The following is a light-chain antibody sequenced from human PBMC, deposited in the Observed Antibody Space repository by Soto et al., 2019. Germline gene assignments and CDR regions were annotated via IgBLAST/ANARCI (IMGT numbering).Light chain of an antibody. CDR1: SSDVGGYNY. CDR3: SSYTSSSTLVV. J-gene: IGLJ2*01. V-gene: IGLV2-14*01. Sequence: QSVLTQPASVCGSPGQSITISCSGTSSDVGGYNYVSWFQQHPGKAPKLMIYAVSNRPSGVSNRFSGSKSGNTASLTISGLHAEDEADYYCSSYTSSSTLVVFGGGTKVTVL. CDR2: AVS.